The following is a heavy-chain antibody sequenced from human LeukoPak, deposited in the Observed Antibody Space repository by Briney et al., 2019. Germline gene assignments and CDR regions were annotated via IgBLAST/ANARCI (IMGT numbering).Heavy chain of an antibody. CDR1: GFTFSTYW. V-gene: IGHV3-7*02. CDR2: IKPDGSDK. Sequence: GGSLRLSCSASGFTFSTYWMTWVRQAPGKGLEWVANIKPDGSDKYYADSVKGRFTISRDNAKSSLFLQMNSLRDEDTAVYYCATSSIALAGTVDYWGQGTLVTVSS. D-gene: IGHD6-19*01. CDR3: ATSSIALAGTVDY. J-gene: IGHJ4*02.